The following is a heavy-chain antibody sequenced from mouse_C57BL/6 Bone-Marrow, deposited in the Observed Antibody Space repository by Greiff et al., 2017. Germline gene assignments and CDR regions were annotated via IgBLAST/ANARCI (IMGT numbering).Heavy chain of an antibody. V-gene: IGHV1-42*01. CDR1: GYSFTGYY. J-gene: IGHJ4*01. CDR3: ARVTTAYYYAMDY. Sequence: EVQLQQSGPELVKPGASVKISCKASGYSFTGYYMNWVKQSPEKSLEWIGEINPSTGGTTYNQKFKAKATLTVDKSSSTAYMQLKSLTSEDSAVYYCARVTTAYYYAMDYWGQGTSVTVSS. D-gene: IGHD1-2*01. CDR2: INPSTGGT.